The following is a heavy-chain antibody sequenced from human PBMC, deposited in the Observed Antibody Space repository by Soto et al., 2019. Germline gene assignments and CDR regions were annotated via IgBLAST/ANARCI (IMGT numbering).Heavy chain of an antibody. D-gene: IGHD2-2*01. V-gene: IGHV3-30-3*01. J-gene: IGHJ4*02. CDR1: GFTFSSYA. CDR3: GRCTSTSCHLGSDY. CDR2: ISYDGNSK. Sequence: QVQLVESGGGVVQPGRSLRLSCAASGFTFSSYAMNWVRQAPGKGLEWVALISYDGNSKYYADSVKGRFTICRDGSKSTLFLQMNSLGAADTAVYYCGRCTSTSCHLGSDYWGQGTLVTVSS.